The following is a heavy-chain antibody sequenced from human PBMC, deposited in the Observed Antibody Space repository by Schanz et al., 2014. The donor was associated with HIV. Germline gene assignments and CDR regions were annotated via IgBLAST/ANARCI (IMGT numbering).Heavy chain of an antibody. CDR3: AREGTAARQFYYYGMDV. D-gene: IGHD6-6*01. Sequence: QVQLVQSGPEVKKPGASVKVSCKASGYTFSGYYIHWVRQAPGQGLEWMGWMNPNSGVTEDAQKFQGRVTMTRDTSISTAYMEVSRLRSDDTAVYYCAREGTAARQFYYYGMDVWGQGTTVTVSS. CDR1: GYTFSGYY. J-gene: IGHJ6*02. CDR2: MNPNSGVT. V-gene: IGHV1-2*02.